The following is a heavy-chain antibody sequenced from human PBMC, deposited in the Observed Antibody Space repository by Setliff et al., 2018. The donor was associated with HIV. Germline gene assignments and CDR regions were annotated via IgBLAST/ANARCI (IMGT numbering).Heavy chain of an antibody. CDR2: INTDASDT. Sequence: PGGSLRLSCAASGFTFNNFWMHWVRQAPGKGLVWVSRINTDASDTAYADSVKGRFTVSRDNAKSTLYLQINSLRTEDTAVYYCARGPYYGSGSYSFDFWGRGTLVTVSS. D-gene: IGHD3-10*01. CDR3: ARGPYYGSGSYSFDF. J-gene: IGHJ4*02. CDR1: GFTFNNFW. V-gene: IGHV3-74*01.